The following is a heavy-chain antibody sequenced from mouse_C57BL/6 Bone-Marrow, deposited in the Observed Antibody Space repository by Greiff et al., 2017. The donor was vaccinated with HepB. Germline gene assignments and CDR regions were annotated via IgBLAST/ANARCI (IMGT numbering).Heavy chain of an antibody. CDR3: AGRGYDGYYFDY. CDR1: GYSITSGYD. V-gene: IGHV3-1*01. J-gene: IGHJ2*01. CDR2: ISYSGST. Sequence: EVKVVESGPGMVKPSQSLSFTCTVTGYSITSGYDWYWIRHFPGNKLEWMGHISYSGSTNYNPSLKSRIPITHDTSKNHFFLKLNSVTTEDAATYYCAGRGYDGYYFDYWGQGTTLTVSS. D-gene: IGHD2-3*01.